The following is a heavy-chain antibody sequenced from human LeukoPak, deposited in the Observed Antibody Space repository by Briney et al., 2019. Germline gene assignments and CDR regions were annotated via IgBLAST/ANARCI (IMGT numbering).Heavy chain of an antibody. CDR2: IKQDGSEK. Sequence: PGGSLRLSCAASGFTFSSYWVSWVRQAPGKGLEWVANIKQDGSEKYYVDSVKGRFTISRDNAKNSLYLQMNSLRAEDTAVYYCARGTRYYGSGSTAFDIWGQGTMVTVSS. V-gene: IGHV3-7*01. CDR3: ARGTRYYGSGSTAFDI. D-gene: IGHD3-10*01. CDR1: GFTFSSYW. J-gene: IGHJ3*02.